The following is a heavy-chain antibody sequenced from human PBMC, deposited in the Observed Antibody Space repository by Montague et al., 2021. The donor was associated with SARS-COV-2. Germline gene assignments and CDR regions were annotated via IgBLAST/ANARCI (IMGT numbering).Heavy chain of an antibody. Sequence: SETLSLTCTVSGDSISTYYWSWIRQPPGKGLEWIGYIYYNGYTNYNPSLMSRVTISVDTSKNQFSLRLSSVAAADTAVYFCARGGATYYYDTSGYVDAFDTWGQGTKVTVSS. CDR1: GDSISTYY. CDR3: ARGGATYYYDTSGYVDAFDT. CDR2: IYYNGYT. V-gene: IGHV4-59*01. J-gene: IGHJ3*02. D-gene: IGHD3-22*01.